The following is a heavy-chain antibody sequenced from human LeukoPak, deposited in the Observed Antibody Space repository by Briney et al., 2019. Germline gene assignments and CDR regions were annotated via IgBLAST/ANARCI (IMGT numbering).Heavy chain of an antibody. CDR3: ARDGLELPEFDY. Sequence: AASVKVSCKASGGTFTNYAINWERQAPGQGLDWMGGIIPISGTTNYAQKFQGRVTMTADKSTNTAYMELRSLRSEDTAVYYCARDGLELPEFDYWGQGTLVTVSS. V-gene: IGHV1-69*06. J-gene: IGHJ4*02. CDR2: IIPISGTT. CDR1: GGTFTNYA. D-gene: IGHD1-7*01.